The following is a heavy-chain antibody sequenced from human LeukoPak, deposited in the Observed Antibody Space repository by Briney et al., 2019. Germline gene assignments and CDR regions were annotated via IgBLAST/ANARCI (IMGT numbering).Heavy chain of an antibody. D-gene: IGHD6-13*01. J-gene: IGHJ4*02. CDR2: ISSSSSHI. CDR3: ARCPHQIAAADFDY. CDR1: GFTFSSYS. V-gene: IGHV3-21*01. Sequence: GGSLRLSCAASGFTFSSYSMNWVRQAPGKGLEWVSSISSSSSHIYYADSVKGRFTISRDNAKNSLYLQMNSLRAEDTAVYYCARCPHQIAAADFDYWGQGTLVTVSS.